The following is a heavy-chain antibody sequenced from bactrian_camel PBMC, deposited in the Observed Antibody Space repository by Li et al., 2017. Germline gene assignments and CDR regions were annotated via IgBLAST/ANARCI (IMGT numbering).Heavy chain of an antibody. D-gene: IGHD1*01. V-gene: IGHV3S53*01. CDR1: GLPSHTLW. J-gene: IGHJ4*01. Sequence: QVQLMESGGESVQAGGSLRLTCVTSGLPSHTLWMGWFRQAPGKEREAVARIDSDGSTTYADSVKGRFTISHDNAKNSVDLQMNSLKPDDTAVYYCAATGQMLSVAGCRTQGTQVTVS. CDR2: IDSDGST.